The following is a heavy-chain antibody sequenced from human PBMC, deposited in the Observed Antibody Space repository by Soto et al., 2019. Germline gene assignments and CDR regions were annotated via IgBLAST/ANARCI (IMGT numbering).Heavy chain of an antibody. CDR2: INPSGGST. V-gene: IGHV1-46*01. CDR3: ARDPAGGASSGLDDAFDI. D-gene: IGHD6-19*01. Sequence: ASVQVSCKASGYTFTSYYMHWVRQAPGQGLEWMGIINPSGGSTSYAQKFQGRVTMTRDTSTSTVYMELSSLRSEDTAVYYCARDPAGGASSGLDDAFDIWGQGTMVTVSS. CDR1: GYTFTSYY. J-gene: IGHJ3*02.